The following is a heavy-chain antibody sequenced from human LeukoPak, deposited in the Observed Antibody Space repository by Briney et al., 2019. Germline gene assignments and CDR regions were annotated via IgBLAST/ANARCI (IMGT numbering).Heavy chain of an antibody. CDR3: TTGWDYGSGSYYNEFKGGAFDI. CDR1: GFTFSNAW. CDR2: IKSKTDGGTT. D-gene: IGHD3-10*01. Sequence: KPGGSLRLSCAASGFTFSNAWMSWVRQAPGKGLEWVGRIKSKTDGGTTDYAAPVKGRFTISRDDSKNTLYLQMDSLKTEDTAVYYCTTGWDYGSGSYYNEFKGGAFDIWGQGTKVTVSS. V-gene: IGHV3-15*01. J-gene: IGHJ3*02.